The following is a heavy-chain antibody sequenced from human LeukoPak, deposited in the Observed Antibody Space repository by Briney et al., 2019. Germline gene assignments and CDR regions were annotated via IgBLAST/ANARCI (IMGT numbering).Heavy chain of an antibody. CDR1: GFTVSSNS. Sequence: GGSLRLSCTVSGFTVSSNSMSWVRQAPGKGLEWVSFIYSGGSTQYSDSVKGRFTISRDNSKNTLYLQMNSLRAEDTAVYYCARSLRSGYSGYEIIASRGFVDYWGQGTLVTVSS. CDR2: IYSGGST. J-gene: IGHJ4*02. D-gene: IGHD5-12*01. V-gene: IGHV3-53*01. CDR3: ARSLRSGYSGYEIIASRGFVDY.